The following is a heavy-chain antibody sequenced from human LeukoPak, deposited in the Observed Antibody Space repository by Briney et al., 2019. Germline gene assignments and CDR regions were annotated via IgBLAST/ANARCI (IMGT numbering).Heavy chain of an antibody. Sequence: HPGGSLRLSCAASGFTFDDYAMHWVRQAPGKGLEWVSGISWNSGSIGYADSVKGRFTISRDNAKNSLYLQMNSLRAEDTALCYGAKGGSSYGPNCFAPWGQGNPVTVSS. J-gene: IGHJ5*02. CDR3: AKGGSSYGPNCFAP. D-gene: IGHD2-15*01. CDR2: ISWNSGSI. V-gene: IGHV3-9*01. CDR1: GFTFDDYA.